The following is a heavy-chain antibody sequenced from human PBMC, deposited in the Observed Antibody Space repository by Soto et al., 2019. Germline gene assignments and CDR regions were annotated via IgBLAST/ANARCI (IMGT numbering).Heavy chain of an antibody. J-gene: IGHJ4*02. CDR1: GFTFSSYS. CDR3: ARDQGYSYGPFDY. V-gene: IGHV3-48*01. D-gene: IGHD5-18*01. CDR2: ISSSSSTI. Sequence: EVQLVESGGGLVQPGGSLRLSCAASGFTFSSYSMNWVRQAPGKGLEWVTYISSSSSTIYYADSVKGRFTISRDNAKNSLYLQMNSLIAEDTAVYYCARDQGYSYGPFDYWGQGTLVTVSS.